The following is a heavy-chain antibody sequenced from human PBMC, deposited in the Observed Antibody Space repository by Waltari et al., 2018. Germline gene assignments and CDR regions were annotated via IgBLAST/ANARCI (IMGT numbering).Heavy chain of an antibody. D-gene: IGHD2-2*01. CDR2: IKSKTDGGTT. Sequence: EVQLVESGGGLVKPGGSLRLSCAASGFTFSNAWMNWVRQAPGKGLGWVGRIKSKTDGGTTDYAAPVKGRFTISRDDSKNTLYLQMNSLKTEDTAVYYCTTDRIWGPYCSSTSCPADYWGQGTLVTVSS. V-gene: IGHV3-15*07. CDR3: TTDRIWGPYCSSTSCPADY. J-gene: IGHJ4*02. CDR1: GFTFSNAW.